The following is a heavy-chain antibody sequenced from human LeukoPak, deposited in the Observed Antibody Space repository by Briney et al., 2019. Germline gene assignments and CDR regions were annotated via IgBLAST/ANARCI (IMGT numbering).Heavy chain of an antibody. CDR3: ARAENYYDSSGYYSAYYYYYYMDV. D-gene: IGHD3-22*01. V-gene: IGHV3-23*01. CDR2: IIGTSGRGIST. J-gene: IGHJ6*03. Sequence: GGSLRPPCPASGFTFTSYPISGVRRPPGRGLEGVSGIIGTSGRGISTYYADFAKGRFTISRDNAKNSLYLQMNSLRAEDTAVYYCARAENYYDSSGYYSAYYYYYYMDVWGKGTTVTVSS. CDR1: GFTFTSYP.